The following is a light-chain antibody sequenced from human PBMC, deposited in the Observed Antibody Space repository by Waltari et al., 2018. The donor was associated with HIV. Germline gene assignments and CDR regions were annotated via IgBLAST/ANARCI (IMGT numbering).Light chain of an antibody. Sequence: DIQMTQSQSSLAAALGDRVTITCRASQTINNYLNWYKQTPGKAPKLLIVAASNLQSGVPSRFSGLGYGTDFTLTVSSLEPEDFATYYCQQTYRTPQTFGQGTRVEI. V-gene: IGKV1-39*01. CDR2: AAS. J-gene: IGKJ5*01. CDR1: QTINNY. CDR3: QQTYRTPQT.